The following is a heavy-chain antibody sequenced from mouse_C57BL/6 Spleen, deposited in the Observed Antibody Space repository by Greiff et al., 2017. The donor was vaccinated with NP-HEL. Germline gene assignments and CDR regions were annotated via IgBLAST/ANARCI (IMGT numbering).Heavy chain of an antibody. D-gene: IGHD1-1*01. Sequence: VQLQQSGPELVKPGASVKISCKASGYAFSSSWMNWVKQRPGKGLEWIGRIYPGDGDTNYNGKFKGKATLTADKSSSTAYMQLSSLTSEDSAVYFCARGITTVVEGAMDYWGQGTSVTVSS. CDR3: ARGITTVVEGAMDY. J-gene: IGHJ4*01. CDR2: IYPGDGDT. CDR1: GYAFSSSW. V-gene: IGHV1-82*01.